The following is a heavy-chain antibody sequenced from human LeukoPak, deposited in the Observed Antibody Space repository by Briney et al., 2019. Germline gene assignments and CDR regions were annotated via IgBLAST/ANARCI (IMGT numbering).Heavy chain of an antibody. CDR3: ARRDADMAGSGFDI. Sequence: GGSLRLSCAASGFTFSNYAMHWVRQAPGKGLECVSAITSDGGSTYYANSVKGRFTISRDNSKNTLYLQMGSLRAEDMAVYYCARRDADMAGSGFDIWGQGTMVTVSS. J-gene: IGHJ3*02. CDR2: ITSDGGST. CDR1: GFTFSNYA. D-gene: IGHD5-18*01. V-gene: IGHV3-64*01.